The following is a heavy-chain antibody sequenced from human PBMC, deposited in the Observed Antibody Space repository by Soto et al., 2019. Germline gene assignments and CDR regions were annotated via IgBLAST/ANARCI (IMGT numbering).Heavy chain of an antibody. J-gene: IGHJ4*02. CDR2: INHSGST. CDR3: ARGHHSGGSYKARYDY. CDR1: GGSFSGYY. D-gene: IGHD2-15*01. V-gene: IGHV4-34*01. Sequence: SETLSLTCAVYGGSFSGYYWSWIRQPPGKGLEWIGEINHSGSTNYNPSLKSRVTISVDTSKNQFSLKLSSVTAADTAVYYCARGHHSGGSYKARYDYWGQGTLVTVSS.